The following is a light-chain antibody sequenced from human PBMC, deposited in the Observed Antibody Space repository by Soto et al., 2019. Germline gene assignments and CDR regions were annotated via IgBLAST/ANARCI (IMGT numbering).Light chain of an antibody. V-gene: IGKV1-5*01. J-gene: IGKJ5*01. CDR3: QQYNSYSIT. CDR2: DRS. CDR1: QSISTR. Sequence: DIQMNQSPSTLSASVGDRVTITCRASQSISTRLAWYQQKSGTAPNLLIYDRSSLESGVPSRLSRSGVGTEFTLTISSRQPDDFATYYFQQYNSYSITFGQGTRLQIK.